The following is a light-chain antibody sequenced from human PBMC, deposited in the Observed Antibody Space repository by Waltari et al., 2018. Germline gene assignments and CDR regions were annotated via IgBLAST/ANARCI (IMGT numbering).Light chain of an antibody. J-gene: IGLJ2*01. CDR2: EVN. Sequence: QSALTQPASVSGSPGQSITLSCTGTSSDVGSYNLVSWYQQRPGKAPRLMIYEVNKRPSGGSKRVSGSKAGNTASLTLSGLQAEDEADDYCCSYAGSPTFVIFGGGSKLTVL. CDR1: SSDVGSYNL. V-gene: IGLV2-23*02. CDR3: CSYAGSPTFVI.